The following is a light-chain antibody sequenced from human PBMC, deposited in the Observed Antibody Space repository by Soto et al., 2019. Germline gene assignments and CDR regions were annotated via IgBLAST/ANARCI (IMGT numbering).Light chain of an antibody. CDR3: QQYGSSPGT. CDR1: QSVSSSS. Sequence: EIVLTQSPGTLSLSPGERATLSCRASQSVSSSSLAWYQQKPGQAPRLLIYDASSRATGIPDRFSGSGSGTDFTLTISRREPEDFAVYYCQQYGSSPGTFGQGTKVDIK. V-gene: IGKV3-20*01. CDR2: DAS. J-gene: IGKJ1*01.